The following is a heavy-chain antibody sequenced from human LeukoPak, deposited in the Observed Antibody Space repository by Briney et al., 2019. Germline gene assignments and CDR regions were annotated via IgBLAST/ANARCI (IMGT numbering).Heavy chain of an antibody. CDR2: IIPIFGTA. Sequence: VKVSCKASGGTFSSYAISWVRQAPGQGLEWMGRIIPIFGTANYAQKFQGRVTITTDESTSTAYMELSSLRSEDTAVYYCARDDSSGWATELTFDIWGQGTMVTVSS. D-gene: IGHD6-19*01. CDR3: ARDDSSGWATELTFDI. V-gene: IGHV1-69*13. CDR1: GGTFSSYA. J-gene: IGHJ3*02.